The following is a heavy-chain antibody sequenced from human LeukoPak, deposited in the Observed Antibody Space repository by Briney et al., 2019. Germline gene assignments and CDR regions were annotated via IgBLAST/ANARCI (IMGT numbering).Heavy chain of an antibody. J-gene: IGHJ4*02. CDR2: ISGSGGST. Sequence: GGSLRLSCAASGFTFSTYAMSWVRQAPGKGLEWVSGISGSGGSTYYADSVKGRFTISRDNAKNTLYLQMNSLRVEDTAVYYCARDLTSEWELLNWGQGTLVTVSS. D-gene: IGHD1-26*01. V-gene: IGHV3-23*01. CDR3: ARDLTSEWELLN. CDR1: GFTFSTYA.